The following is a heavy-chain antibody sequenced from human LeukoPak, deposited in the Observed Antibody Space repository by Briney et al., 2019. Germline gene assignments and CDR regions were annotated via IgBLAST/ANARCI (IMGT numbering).Heavy chain of an antibody. D-gene: IGHD3-22*01. J-gene: IGHJ4*02. V-gene: IGHV1-8*01. CDR2: MNANSGNT. CDR3: RQGGDDYYDSSGYYYT. Sequence: ASVKVSCKASGYTFTSYDINWVRQATGQGLEWMGWMNANSGNTGYAQKFQGRVSMTRNTSISTSNMDLSSRRAEDRAVYSYRQGGDDYYDSSGYYYTWGQGTLVTVSS. CDR1: GYTFTSYD.